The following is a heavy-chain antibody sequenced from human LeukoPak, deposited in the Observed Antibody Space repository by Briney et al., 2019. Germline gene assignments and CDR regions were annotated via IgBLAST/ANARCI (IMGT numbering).Heavy chain of an antibody. J-gene: IGHJ3*02. Sequence: GESLKISCKGSGYSFTSYWIGWVRQMPGKGLEWMGIIYPGDSDTRYSPSFQGQVTISADKSISTAYLQWSSLKASDTATYYCARASLAAAGLDAFDIWGQGTMVTVSS. CDR3: ARASLAAAGLDAFDI. CDR2: IYPGDSDT. CDR1: GYSFTSYW. V-gene: IGHV5-51*01. D-gene: IGHD6-13*01.